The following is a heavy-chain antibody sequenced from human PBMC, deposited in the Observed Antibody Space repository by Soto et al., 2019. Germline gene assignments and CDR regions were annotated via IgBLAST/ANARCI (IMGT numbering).Heavy chain of an antibody. J-gene: IGHJ3*02. CDR2: IYYSGST. V-gene: IGHV4-59*01. Sequence: SETLSLTCTVSGGSISSYYWSWIRQPPGKGLEWIGYIYYSGSTNYNPSLKSRVTISVDTSKNQFSLKLSSVTAADTAVYYCARDGGWLQLRYAFEIRGQGTTVTVSS. CDR1: GGSISSYY. CDR3: ARDGGWLQLRYAFEI. D-gene: IGHD5-12*01.